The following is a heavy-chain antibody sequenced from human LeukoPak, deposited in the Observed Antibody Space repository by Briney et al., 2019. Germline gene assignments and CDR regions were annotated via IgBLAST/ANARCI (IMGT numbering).Heavy chain of an antibody. CDR1: GYTFTGSY. V-gene: IGHV1-2*02. Sequence: GASVKVSCKASGYTFTGSYMHWVRRAPGQGLEWKGWINPNSGGTNYAQKFQGRVTMTRDTSISTAYMELSRLKSDDTAFYYCAKYYYDSYEGYYFDYWGQGTLVTVSS. D-gene: IGHD3-22*01. J-gene: IGHJ4*02. CDR2: INPNSGGT. CDR3: AKYYYDSYEGYYFDY.